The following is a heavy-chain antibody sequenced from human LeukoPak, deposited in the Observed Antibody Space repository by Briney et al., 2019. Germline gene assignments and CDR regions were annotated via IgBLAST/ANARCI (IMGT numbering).Heavy chain of an antibody. Sequence: GGSLRLSCSASGFNFNSYAMHWVRQAPGKGLEFVSSISTTGGITYYADSVKGRFTISRDNSKNTLYLQMSSLRPEDTAVFYCVKDWGSGHNYFDYWGQGTLVTVSS. V-gene: IGHV3-64D*06. CDR1: GFNFNSYA. J-gene: IGHJ4*02. CDR3: VKDWGSGHNYFDY. CDR2: ISTTGGIT. D-gene: IGHD3-16*01.